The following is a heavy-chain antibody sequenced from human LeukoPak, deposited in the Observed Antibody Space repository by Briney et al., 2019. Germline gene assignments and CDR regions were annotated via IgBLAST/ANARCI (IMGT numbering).Heavy chain of an antibody. CDR2: INPNSGGT. J-gene: IGHJ6*02. Sequence: ASVKVSCKASGYTFTGYYMHWVRQAPGQGLEWMGWINPNSGGTNYAQKFQGRVTMTRDTSISTAYMELSRLRSDDTAVYYCATMYSSGRRHFYYYYGMDVWGQGTTVTVPS. D-gene: IGHD6-19*01. V-gene: IGHV1-2*02. CDR3: ATMYSSGRRHFYYYYGMDV. CDR1: GYTFTGYY.